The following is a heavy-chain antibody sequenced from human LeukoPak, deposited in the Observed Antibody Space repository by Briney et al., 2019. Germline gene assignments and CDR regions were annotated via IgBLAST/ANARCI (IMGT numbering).Heavy chain of an antibody. CDR1: GFTFSGFW. V-gene: IGHV3-7*01. CDR3: ARDRYGSTRSFDY. CDR2: IKQDGSEK. J-gene: IGHJ4*02. D-gene: IGHD3-10*01. Sequence: GGSLRLSCAASGFTFSGFWMSWVRQAPGKGLGWVANIKQDGSEKYYVDSVKGRFTISRDNAKNSLYLQMNSLRAEDSAVYYCARDRYGSTRSFDYWGQGTLVTVSS.